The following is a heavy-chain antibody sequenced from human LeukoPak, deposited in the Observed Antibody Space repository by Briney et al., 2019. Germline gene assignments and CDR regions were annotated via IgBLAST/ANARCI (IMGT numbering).Heavy chain of an antibody. CDR2: IIPIFGTA. CDR1: GGTFSSYA. Sequence: GASVKVSCKASGGTFSSYAISWVRQAPGQGLEWMGGIIPIFGTANYAQKFQGRVTITTDESTSTAYMELSSLRSEDTAVYYCARGPSERYSSSWLIAEYFQHWGQGTLVTVSS. V-gene: IGHV1-69*05. J-gene: IGHJ1*01. CDR3: ARGPSERYSSSWLIAEYFQH. D-gene: IGHD6-13*01.